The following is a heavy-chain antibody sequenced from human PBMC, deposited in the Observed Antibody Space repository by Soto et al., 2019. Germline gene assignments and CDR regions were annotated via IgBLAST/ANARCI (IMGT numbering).Heavy chain of an antibody. CDR3: ATALSYYYDSSGTIRY. Sequence: GASVKVSCKVSGYTLTELSMHWVRQAPGKGLEWMGGFDPEDGETIYAQKFQGRVTMTEDTSTDTAYMELSSLRSEDTAVYYCATALSYYYDSSGTIRYWGQGTLVTVSS. V-gene: IGHV1-24*01. J-gene: IGHJ4*02. D-gene: IGHD3-22*01. CDR2: FDPEDGET. CDR1: GYTLTELS.